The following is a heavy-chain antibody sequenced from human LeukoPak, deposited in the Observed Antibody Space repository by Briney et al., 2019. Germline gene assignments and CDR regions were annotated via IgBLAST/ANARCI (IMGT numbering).Heavy chain of an antibody. V-gene: IGHV1-69*05. Sequence: GASVKVSCKASGGTFSSYAISWVRQAPGQGLEWMGGIIPIFGTANYAQKLQGRVTMTTDTSTSTAYMELRSLRSDDTAVYYCARDDYDFWSGYPSIPTFWGQGTLVTVSS. J-gene: IGHJ4*01. CDR3: ARDDYDFWSGYPSIPTF. CDR2: IIPIFGTA. D-gene: IGHD3-3*01. CDR1: GGTFSSYA.